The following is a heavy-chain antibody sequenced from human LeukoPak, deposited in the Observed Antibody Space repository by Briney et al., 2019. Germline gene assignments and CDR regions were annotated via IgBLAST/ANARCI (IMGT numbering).Heavy chain of an antibody. CDR1: GFTLDDYA. CDR3: AKEQWTTKTFDY. D-gene: IGHD1-26*01. V-gene: IGHV3-43*02. J-gene: IGHJ4*02. CDR2: ISGDGGST. Sequence: GGSLRLSCAASGFTLDDYAMHWVRQAPGKGLEWVSLISGDGGSTYYADSVKGRFTISRDNSKNSLYLQMNSLRTEDTALYYCAKEQWTTKTFDYWGQGTLVTVSS.